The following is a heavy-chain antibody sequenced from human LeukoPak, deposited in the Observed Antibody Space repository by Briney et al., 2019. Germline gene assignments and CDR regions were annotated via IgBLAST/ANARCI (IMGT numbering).Heavy chain of an antibody. CDR1: GGSFSGYY. V-gene: IGHV4-34*01. CDR3: ARAGSGWSLDYYYYYGMDV. CDR2: INHSGSA. D-gene: IGHD6-19*01. J-gene: IGHJ6*02. Sequence: SETLSLTCAVSGGSFSGYYWTWIRQPPGKGLEWIGEINHSGSANYNPSLKSRVTISLDTPKNQFSLRLSSVTAADTAVYYCARAGSGWSLDYYYYYGMDVWGQGTTVTVSS.